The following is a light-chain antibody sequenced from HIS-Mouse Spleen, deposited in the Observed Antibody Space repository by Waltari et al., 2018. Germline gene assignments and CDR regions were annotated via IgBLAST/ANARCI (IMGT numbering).Light chain of an antibody. CDR1: VLPKKY. V-gene: IGLV3-10*01. J-gene: IGLJ2*01. CDR3: YSTDSSGNHRV. Sequence: SYELTQPPSVSVSPGQTARITCSGAVLPKKYAYWYQQKSGQASVLVIYEDSKRPSGIPEKVSGYSSGTMATLTISGAQVEDEADYYCYSTDSSGNHRVFGGGTKLTVL. CDR2: EDS.